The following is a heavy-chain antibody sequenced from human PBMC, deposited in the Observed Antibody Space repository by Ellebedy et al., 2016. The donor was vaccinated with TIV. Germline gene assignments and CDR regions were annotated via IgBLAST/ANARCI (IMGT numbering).Heavy chain of an antibody. D-gene: IGHD6-19*01. V-gene: IGHV1-46*01. J-gene: IGHJ3*02. CDR2: INPGCGGT. CDR3: ARDCIDCHRSGWQGDFDI. Sequence: ASVKVSXKASGYTFSNYYMHWVRQVPGQGLAWLGIINPGCGGTTYAQKFQGRVTMTSDTSTSTVYMELSSLRSEDTAVYYCARDCIDCHRSGWQGDFDIWGQGTMVTVSS. CDR1: GYTFSNYY.